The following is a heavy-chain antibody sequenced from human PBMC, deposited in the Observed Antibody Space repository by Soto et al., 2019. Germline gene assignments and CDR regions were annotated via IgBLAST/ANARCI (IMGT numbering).Heavy chain of an antibody. D-gene: IGHD3-16*01. CDR1: GGSVSSGSYY. V-gene: IGHV4-61*01. CDR2: IYYSGST. Sequence: PSETLSLTCTVSGGSVSSGSYYWSWIRQPPGKGLEWIGYIYYSGSTYYNPSLKSRITISISTSKNQFSLKLTSVTAADTAVYYCAREGGDGIDYWGQGTLVTVSS. J-gene: IGHJ4*02. CDR3: AREGGDGIDY.